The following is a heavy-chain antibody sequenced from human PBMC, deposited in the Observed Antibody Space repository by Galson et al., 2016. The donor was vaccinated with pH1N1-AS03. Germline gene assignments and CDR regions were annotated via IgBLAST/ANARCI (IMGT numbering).Heavy chain of an antibody. CDR3: ARDFYDSSGYFKAPFDY. D-gene: IGHD3-22*01. CDR2: INWLGGST. CDR1: GFSFEDYG. V-gene: IGHV3-20*04. Sequence: SLRLSCAASGFSFEDYGMSWVRQAPGKGLEWVSGINWLGGSTGYADSVKGRFTISRDNAKKSLYLQMNSLRVEDTAFYYCARDFYDSSGYFKAPFDYWGQGARVTVSA. J-gene: IGHJ4*02.